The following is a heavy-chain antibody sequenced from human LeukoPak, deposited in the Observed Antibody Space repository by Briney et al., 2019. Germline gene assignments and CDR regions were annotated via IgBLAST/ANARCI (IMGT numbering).Heavy chain of an antibody. D-gene: IGHD3-22*01. Sequence: GGSLRLSCAASGFTFSRYGMHWVRQAPGKGLEWVALIQYDGSNKNDADSVKGRFTISRDNSKNTLYLQMNSLRAEDTAVYYCAKTSDYDSSGYFNYYYYYMDVWGKGTTVTVSS. J-gene: IGHJ6*03. V-gene: IGHV3-30*02. CDR3: AKTSDYDSSGYFNYYYYYMDV. CDR1: GFTFSRYG. CDR2: IQYDGSNK.